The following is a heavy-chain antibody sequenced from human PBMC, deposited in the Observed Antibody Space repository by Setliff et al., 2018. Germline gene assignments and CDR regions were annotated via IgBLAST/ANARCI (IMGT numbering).Heavy chain of an antibody. J-gene: IGHJ3*01. Sequence: GGSLRLSCAASGFTFVNYWMHWVRQAPGKGLVWVSRINPEGSTTLYADSVRARFTISRDNAKNTAYLEVNSLKDEDTAVYYCARAGYLGAFDLWGQGTMVTVSS. CDR1: GFTFVNYW. CDR2: INPEGSTT. D-gene: IGHD2-15*01. V-gene: IGHV3-74*01. CDR3: ARAGYLGAFDL.